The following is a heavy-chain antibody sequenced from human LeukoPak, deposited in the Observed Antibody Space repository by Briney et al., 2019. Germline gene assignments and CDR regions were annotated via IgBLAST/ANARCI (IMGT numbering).Heavy chain of an antibody. CDR3: ARLGDIVVVPAAIPDY. V-gene: IGHV4-39*01. Sequence: SETLSLTCPVSARSISSSSNYWGWIRQPPGTGLERIGSMYYSRSSYYNPSLKSRVTRTVDRSKNQFSLKLSSVTAADTAVYYCARLGDIVVVPAAIPDYWGQGTLVTVSS. D-gene: IGHD2-2*02. CDR2: MYYSRSS. J-gene: IGHJ4*02. CDR1: ARSISSSSNY.